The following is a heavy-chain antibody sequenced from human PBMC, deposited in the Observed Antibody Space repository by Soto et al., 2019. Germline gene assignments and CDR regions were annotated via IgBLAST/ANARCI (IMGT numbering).Heavy chain of an antibody. Sequence: VGSLRLSCAASGFTFSSYAMSWVRQAPGKGLEWVSAISGSGGSTYYADSVKGRFTISRDNSKNTLYLQMNNLRAEDTAVYYCAKAVLPIDAFDIWGQGTMVTVSS. CDR3: AKAVLPIDAFDI. CDR2: ISGSGGST. CDR1: GFTFSSYA. V-gene: IGHV3-23*01. J-gene: IGHJ3*02. D-gene: IGHD3-10*01.